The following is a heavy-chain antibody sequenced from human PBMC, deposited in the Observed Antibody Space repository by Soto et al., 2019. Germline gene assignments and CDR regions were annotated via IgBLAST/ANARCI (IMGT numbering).Heavy chain of an antibody. CDR2: ISSGRSNI. Sequence: EVQLVESGGGLVQPGGSLRLSCAASGFTFSIYSMNWVRQAPGKGLEWVSYISSGRSNIYYAESVKGRFTISRDNAKNSLYLQMNSLRDEDTAVYYCSRDKSRHSFVYEVDYWGQGTLVTVSS. D-gene: IGHD5-18*01. V-gene: IGHV3-48*02. CDR3: SRDKSRHSFVYEVDY. CDR1: GFTFSIYS. J-gene: IGHJ4*02.